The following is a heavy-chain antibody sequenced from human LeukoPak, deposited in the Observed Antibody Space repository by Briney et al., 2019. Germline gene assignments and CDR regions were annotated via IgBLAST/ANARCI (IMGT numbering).Heavy chain of an antibody. CDR2: IKQDGSEE. CDR1: GFSFSSYW. D-gene: IGHD3-3*01. Sequence: GGSLRLSCAASGFSFSSYWMSWVRQAPGKGLEWVANIKQDGSEEYYVDSVKGRFTISRDNAKNSLDLQMNSLGAEDTAVYYCAGYYLGNYFDPWGQGTLVTVSS. J-gene: IGHJ5*02. CDR3: AGYYLGNYFDP. V-gene: IGHV3-7*01.